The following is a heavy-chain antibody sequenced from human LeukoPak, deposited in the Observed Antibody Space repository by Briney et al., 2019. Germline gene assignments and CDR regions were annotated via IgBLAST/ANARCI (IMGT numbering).Heavy chain of an antibody. V-gene: IGHV4-61*01. CDR1: GGSVSSGSYY. D-gene: IGHD3-16*01. Sequence: SETLSPTCTDSGGSVSSGSYYWTWIRQPPGKGLEWIGYVYYSGNTNYSPSLKSRVTISVDTSKNQFSLKLTSVTAADTAVYYCARRSVGGGERFDYWGQGTLVTVS. CDR3: ARRSVGGGERFDY. CDR2: VYYSGNT. J-gene: IGHJ4*02.